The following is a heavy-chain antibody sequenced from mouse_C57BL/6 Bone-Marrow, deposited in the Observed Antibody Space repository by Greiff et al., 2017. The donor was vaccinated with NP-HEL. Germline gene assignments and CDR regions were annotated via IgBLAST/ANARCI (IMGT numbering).Heavy chain of an antibody. Sequence: VQGVESGAELVRPGASVKLSCKASGYTFTDYYINWVKQRPGQGLEWIARIYPGSGNTYYNEKFKGKATLTAEKSSSTAYMQLSSLTSEDSAVYFCARLNYGSSYWFAYWGQGTLVTVSA. CDR1: GYTFTDYY. J-gene: IGHJ3*01. D-gene: IGHD1-1*01. CDR2: IYPGSGNT. V-gene: IGHV1-76*01. CDR3: ARLNYGSSYWFAY.